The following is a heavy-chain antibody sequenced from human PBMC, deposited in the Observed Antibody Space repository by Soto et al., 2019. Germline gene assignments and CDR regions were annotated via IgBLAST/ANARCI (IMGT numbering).Heavy chain of an antibody. Sequence: ASVKVSCKASGYTFTSYYMHWVRQAPGQGLEWMGIINPSGGSTSYAQKFQGRVTMTRDTSTSTVYMELSSLRSEDTAVYYCARALYSWGGHFDPWGQGTLVTVST. CDR2: INPSGGST. J-gene: IGHJ5*02. CDR3: ARALYSWGGHFDP. V-gene: IGHV1-46*01. D-gene: IGHD1-20*01. CDR1: GYTFTSYY.